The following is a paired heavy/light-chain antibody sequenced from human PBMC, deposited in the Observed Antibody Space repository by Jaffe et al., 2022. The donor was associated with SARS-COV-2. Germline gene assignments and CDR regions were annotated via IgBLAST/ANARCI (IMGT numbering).Heavy chain of an antibody. J-gene: IGHJ4*02. CDR1: GFTFSDYY. CDR3: ARVGYWLRFLDY. Sequence: QVQLVESGGGLVKPGGSLRLSCAASGFTFSDYYMSWIRQAPGKGLEWVSYISSSGSTIYYADSVKGRFTISRDNAKNSLYLQMNSLRAEDTAVYYCARVGYWLRFLDYWGQGTLVTVSS. D-gene: IGHD5-12*01. CDR2: ISSSGSTI. V-gene: IGHV3-11*01.
Light chain of an antibody. CDR2: DAS. CDR1: QDISNY. Sequence: DIQMTQSPSSLSASVGDRVTITCQASQDISNYLNWYQQKPGKAPKLLIYDASNLETGVPSRFSGSGSGTDFTFTISSLQPEDIATYYCQQYDNLPSGYTFGQGTKLEIK. J-gene: IGKJ2*01. CDR3: QQYDNLPSGYT. V-gene: IGKV1-33*01.